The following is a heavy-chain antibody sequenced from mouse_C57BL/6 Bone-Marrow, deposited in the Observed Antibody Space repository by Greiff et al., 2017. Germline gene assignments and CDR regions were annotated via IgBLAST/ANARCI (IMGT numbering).Heavy chain of an antibody. V-gene: IGHV1-64*01. CDR3: ARGGKLGRWFAD. Sequence: VQLQQPGAELVKPGASVKLSCKASGYTFTSYWMHWVKQRTGQGLEWIGMIHPNSGSTNYNEQFKSKATLTGDKSSSTAYMQLSSLTSDDSAVYYCARGGKLGRWFADWGQGTLVTVSA. D-gene: IGHD4-1*01. CDR2: IHPNSGST. J-gene: IGHJ3*01. CDR1: GYTFTSYW.